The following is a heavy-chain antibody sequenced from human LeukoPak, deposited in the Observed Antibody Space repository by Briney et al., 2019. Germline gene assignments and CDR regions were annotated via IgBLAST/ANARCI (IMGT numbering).Heavy chain of an antibody. CDR1: GFTFGDYS. V-gene: IGHV3-49*04. CDR3: ARDLELSIVVVVPSTLVPFDY. CDR2: IRSKGYGGTT. Sequence: GGSLRLSCSTSGFTFGDYSMSWVRQAPGKGLEWVGFIRSKGYGGTTEYAASVKGRFTISRDDSKSIAHLQMNSLKTEDTAVYYCARDLELSIVVVVPSTLVPFDYWGQGTLVTVLS. J-gene: IGHJ4*02. D-gene: IGHD2-15*01.